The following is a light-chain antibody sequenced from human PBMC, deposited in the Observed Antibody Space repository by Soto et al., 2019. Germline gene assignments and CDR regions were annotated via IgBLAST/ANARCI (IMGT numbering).Light chain of an antibody. J-gene: IGLJ2*01. Sequence: QSVLTQPPSVSGAPGQRVTISCTGSSSNIGAGYDVHWYHQLPGTAPKLLIYGHSNRPSGVPDRFSGSKSGTSASLAITGLQAEDEADYYCQSYDSSLSGSVVFGGGTKLTVL. CDR1: SSNIGAGYD. CDR2: GHS. CDR3: QSYDSSLSGSVV. V-gene: IGLV1-40*01.